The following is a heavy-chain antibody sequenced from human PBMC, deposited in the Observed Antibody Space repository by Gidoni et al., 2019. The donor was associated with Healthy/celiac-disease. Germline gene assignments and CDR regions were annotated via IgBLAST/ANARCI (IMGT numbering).Heavy chain of an antibody. CDR1: GFTVSSHY. J-gene: IGHJ3*02. CDR3: ARDLGSIVGARYAFDI. V-gene: IGHV3-53*02. Sequence: EVQLVETGGGLIQPGGSLRLSCAASGFTVSSHYMSWVRQAPGKGLECVSVIYSGGSTYYADSVKGRFTISRDNSKNTLYLQMNSLRAEDTAVYYCARDLGSIVGARYAFDIWGQGTMVTVSS. D-gene: IGHD1-26*01. CDR2: IYSGGST.